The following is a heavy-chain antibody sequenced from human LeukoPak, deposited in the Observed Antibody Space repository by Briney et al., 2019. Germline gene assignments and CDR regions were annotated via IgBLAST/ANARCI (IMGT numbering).Heavy chain of an antibody. J-gene: IGHJ6*02. CDR1: GFTFSRYR. V-gene: IGHV3-48*02. CDR3: ARDRGGSGSYGMDV. Sequence: GGSLRLSCAGSGFTFSRYRMNWVRQAPGKGLEWVSYISSSSSTIYYADSVKGRFTISRDNAKNSLYLQMNSLRDEDTAVYYCARDRGGSGSYGMDVWGQGTTVTVSS. D-gene: IGHD3-10*01. CDR2: ISSSSSTI.